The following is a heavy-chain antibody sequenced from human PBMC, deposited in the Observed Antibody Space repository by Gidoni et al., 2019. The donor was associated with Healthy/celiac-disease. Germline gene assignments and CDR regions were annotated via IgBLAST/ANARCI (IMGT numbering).Heavy chain of an antibody. V-gene: IGHV1-69*01. CDR1: VVSFSRYA. CDR3: ARGQTTVVNHFDY. D-gene: IGHD4-17*01. CDR2: IIPIVGTA. Sequence: QVQLLPSGAAVKTPRSSVKVSCTASVVSFSRYAISWVRQAPGQGLEWMGGIIPIVGTANYAQKFQGRVTITADEATRTAYMELSSRRSEDTAVYYCARGQTTVVNHFDYWGQGTLVTVSS. J-gene: IGHJ4*02.